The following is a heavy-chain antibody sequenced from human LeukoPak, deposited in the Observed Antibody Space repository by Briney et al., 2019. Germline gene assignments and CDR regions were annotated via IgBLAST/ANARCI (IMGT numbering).Heavy chain of an antibody. D-gene: IGHD2-15*01. CDR2: ISSSSSYV. CDR3: AGIVVVAATPSDGMDV. CDR1: GFTFSSYS. J-gene: IGHJ6*02. V-gene: IGHV3-21*01. Sequence: GGSLRLSCAASGFTFSSYSMNWVRQAPGKGLEWVSSISSSSSYVYYADSVKGRFTISRDNAKNSLYLQMNSLRAEDTAVYYCAGIVVVAATPSDGMDVWGQGTTVTVSS.